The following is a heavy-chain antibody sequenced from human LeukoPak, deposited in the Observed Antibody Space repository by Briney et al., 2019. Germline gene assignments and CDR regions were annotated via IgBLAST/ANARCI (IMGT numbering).Heavy chain of an antibody. V-gene: IGHV3-30*18. CDR2: VSYHGNNQ. CDR1: GFTFTSFG. CDR3: AKPYSSSWYGWYFDL. D-gene: IGHD6-13*01. J-gene: IGHJ2*01. Sequence: PGGSLRLSCVASGFTFTSFGIQWVRQAPGKGLEWVAFVSYHGNNQYYADSVKGRFTISRDNSKNTLYLQMNSLRIEDTALYYCAKPYSSSWYGWYFDLWGRGTLVTVSS.